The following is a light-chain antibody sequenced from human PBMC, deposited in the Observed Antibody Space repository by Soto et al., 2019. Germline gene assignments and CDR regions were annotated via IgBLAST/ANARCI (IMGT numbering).Light chain of an antibody. Sequence: QAVLTQPPSVSGAPGQRVTISWAGSSSNIGAGYGVHWYQQLPGTAPKLRIYGNSNRPSGVPDRFSGSKSGTSASLAITGLQSEDRTDNYSQFLKVFGPVSKVTVL. CDR2: GNS. CDR3: QFLKV. CDR1: SSNIGAGYG. V-gene: IGLV1-40*01. J-gene: IGLJ1*01.